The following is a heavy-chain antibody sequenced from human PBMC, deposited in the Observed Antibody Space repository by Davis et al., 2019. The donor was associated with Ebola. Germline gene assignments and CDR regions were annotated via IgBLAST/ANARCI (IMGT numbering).Heavy chain of an antibody. CDR1: GYTFTNYY. CDR2: INPNDGRT. CDR3: ARLLWSGSPFGWFDP. V-gene: IGHV1-46*01. Sequence: ASVKVSCKASGYTFTNYYMHWVRQAPGQGLEWMGMINPNDGRTIYAQKLQGRVTMTTDTSTSTAYMELRSLRSDDTAVYYCARLLWSGSPFGWFDPWGQGTLVTVSS. D-gene: IGHD3-3*01. J-gene: IGHJ5*02.